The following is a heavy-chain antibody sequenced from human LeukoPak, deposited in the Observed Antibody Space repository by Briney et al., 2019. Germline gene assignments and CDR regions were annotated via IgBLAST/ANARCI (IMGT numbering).Heavy chain of an antibody. CDR2: IGGSGGST. Sequence: GGSLRLSCAASGFTLANVWLHWIRQAPGKGLEWVSAIGGSGGSTYYADSVKGRFTISRDNSKNTLYLQMNSLRAEDTAVYYCAKDILNYYDSSGYSGTEFDYWGQGTLVTVSS. D-gene: IGHD3-22*01. J-gene: IGHJ4*02. V-gene: IGHV3-23*01. CDR3: AKDILNYYDSSGYSGTEFDY. CDR1: GFTLANVW.